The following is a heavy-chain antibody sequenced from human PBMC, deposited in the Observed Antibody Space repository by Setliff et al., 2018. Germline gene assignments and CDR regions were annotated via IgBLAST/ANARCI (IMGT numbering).Heavy chain of an antibody. Sequence: ASVKVSCKASGYSFPSYGISWVRQAPGQGLEWMGWISAYNGFIIYAQMFQGRVIMTTDTSTSTAYMELRNLRSDDTAVYYCARDRPMVVVADNLALFDYWGQGTLVTVSS. J-gene: IGHJ4*02. V-gene: IGHV1-18*01. CDR3: ARDRPMVVVADNLALFDY. CDR1: GYSFPSYG. CDR2: ISAYNGFI. D-gene: IGHD2-15*01.